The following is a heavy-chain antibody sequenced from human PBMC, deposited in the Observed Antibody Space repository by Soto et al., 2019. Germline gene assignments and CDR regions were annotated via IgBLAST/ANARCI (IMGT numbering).Heavy chain of an antibody. CDR2: ISGSGGST. CDR3: AKAHPRITMVRGVRPYYYYYYGMDV. Sequence: PGGSLRLSCAASGFTFSSYAMSWFRQAPGKGLEWVSAISGSGGSTYYADSVKGRFTISRDNSKNTLYLQMNSLRAEDTAVYYCAKAHPRITMVRGVRPYYYYYYGMDVWGQGTTVTVSS. J-gene: IGHJ6*02. CDR1: GFTFSSYA. V-gene: IGHV3-23*01. D-gene: IGHD3-10*01.